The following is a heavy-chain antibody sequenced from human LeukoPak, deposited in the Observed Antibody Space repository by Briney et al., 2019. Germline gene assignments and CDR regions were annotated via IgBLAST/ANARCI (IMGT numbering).Heavy chain of an antibody. Sequence: ASVKVSCKASGYIFTGYYVHWVRQAPGQGLEWMGWINPNSGVTNYAQKFQGRVAMTRDTSISTAYMELSRLRSDDTAVYYCARRATGAGGISDIWGRGTMVTVSS. J-gene: IGHJ3*02. V-gene: IGHV1-2*02. CDR2: INPNSGVT. CDR1: GYIFTGYY. D-gene: IGHD7-27*01. CDR3: ARRATGAGGISDI.